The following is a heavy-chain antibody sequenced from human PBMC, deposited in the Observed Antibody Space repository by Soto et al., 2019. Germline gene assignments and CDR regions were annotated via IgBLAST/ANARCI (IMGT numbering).Heavy chain of an antibody. J-gene: IGHJ5*02. Sequence: SVKVSCKASGGTFSSYAISWVRQAPGQGLEWMGGIIPIFGTANYAQKFQGRVTITADESTSTAYMELSSLRSEDTAVYYCAKPRSSLEWPPFDPWGQGTLVTVSS. CDR2: IIPIFGTA. V-gene: IGHV1-69*13. D-gene: IGHD3-3*01. CDR1: GGTFSSYA. CDR3: AKPRSSLEWPPFDP.